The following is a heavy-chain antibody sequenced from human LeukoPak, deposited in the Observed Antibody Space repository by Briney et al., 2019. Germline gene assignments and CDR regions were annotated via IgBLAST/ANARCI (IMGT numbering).Heavy chain of an antibody. D-gene: IGHD2-2*01. V-gene: IGHV1-8*01. J-gene: IGHJ5*02. CDR1: GYTFTSYD. CDR2: INPNSGDT. Sequence: ASVKVSCKASGYTFTSYDINWVRQATGQGLEWMGWINPNSGDTHYAQKFQGRVTMTRDTSSSTAYMDLNSLISDDTAVYYCARVQYQLLFEGNWFDPWGQGTLVTVSS. CDR3: ARVQYQLLFEGNWFDP.